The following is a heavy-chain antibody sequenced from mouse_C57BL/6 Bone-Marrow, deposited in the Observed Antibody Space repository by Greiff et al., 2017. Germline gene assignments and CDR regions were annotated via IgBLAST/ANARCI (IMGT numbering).Heavy chain of an antibody. J-gene: IGHJ1*03. V-gene: IGHV5-9*01. CDR1: GFTFSSYT. Sequence: EVQLVESGGGLVKPGGSLKLSCAASGFTFSSYTMSWVRQTPEKRLQWVAAISGGGGNTYYPDSVKGRFTISRDNDKNILHLQMSSLRSEDTALYYCSRQVTTVLATKYFDVWGTGTTVTVSS. CDR2: ISGGGGNT. CDR3: SRQVTTVLATKYFDV. D-gene: IGHD1-1*01.